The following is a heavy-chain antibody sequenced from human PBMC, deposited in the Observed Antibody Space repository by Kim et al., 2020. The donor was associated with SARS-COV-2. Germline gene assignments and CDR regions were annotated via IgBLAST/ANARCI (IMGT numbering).Heavy chain of an antibody. D-gene: IGHD1-26*01. J-gene: IGHJ4*02. Sequence: SETLSLTCTVSGGSISSYYWSWIRQPPGKGLEWIGYIYYSGSTNYNPSLKSRVTISVDTSKNQFSLKLSSVTAADTAVYYCARETSSGSLGYWGQGTLVTVSS. CDR1: GGSISSYY. CDR2: IYYSGST. CDR3: ARETSSGSLGY. V-gene: IGHV4-59*01.